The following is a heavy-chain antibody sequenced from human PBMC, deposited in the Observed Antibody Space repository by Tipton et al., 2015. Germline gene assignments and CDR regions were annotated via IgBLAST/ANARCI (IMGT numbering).Heavy chain of an antibody. CDR2: IFHSGNT. CDR1: GGSISSGHW. D-gene: IGHD1-14*01. Sequence: TLSLTCAVSGGSISSGHWWTWVRQPPGKGLEWIGEIFHSGNTDYNPSLKSRVTMSVDKSKKQFSLKLSSVIAADTAVYYCARDDHQVNAFDIWGQGTMVTVSS. J-gene: IGHJ3*02. CDR3: ARDDHQVNAFDI. V-gene: IGHV4-4*02.